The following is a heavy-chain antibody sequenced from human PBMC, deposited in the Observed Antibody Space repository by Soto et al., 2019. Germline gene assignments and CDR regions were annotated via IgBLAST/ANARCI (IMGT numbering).Heavy chain of an antibody. V-gene: IGHV3-48*03. CDR1: GSTFSSYA. CDR2: ISSSGITI. CDR3: ARATYDYVWGSYSYDCSEY. D-gene: IGHD3-16*02. J-gene: IGHJ4*02. Sequence: GSLRLSCAASGSTFSSYAINWVRQAPGQVLEWVSYISSSGITIYYEDSVKGRFTISRDNAKNSLYLQMNSLRAEDTAVYYCARATYDYVWGSYSYDCSEYWGEGNIVNVSA.